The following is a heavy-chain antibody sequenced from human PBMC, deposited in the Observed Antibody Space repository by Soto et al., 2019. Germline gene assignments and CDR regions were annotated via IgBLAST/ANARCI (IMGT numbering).Heavy chain of an antibody. CDR1: VFTFSDYY. CDR3: ARDLGYDSSGYSA. CDR2: ISSSGSTI. D-gene: IGHD3-22*01. J-gene: IGHJ5*02. V-gene: IGHV3-11*01. Sequence: PWWSLRLSCAASVFTFSDYYMSWIRQAPGKGLEWVSYISSSGSTIYYADSVKGRFTISRDNAKNSLYLQMNSLRAEDTAVYYCARDLGYDSSGYSAWGQGTLVTVSS.